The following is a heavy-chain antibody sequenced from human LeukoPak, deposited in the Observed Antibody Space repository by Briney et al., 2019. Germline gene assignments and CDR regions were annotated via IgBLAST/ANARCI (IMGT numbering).Heavy chain of an antibody. J-gene: IGHJ6*04. D-gene: IGHD2-2*01. CDR2: INHSGST. V-gene: IGHV4-34*01. CDR1: GGSFSGYY. CDR3: ARGTHCSSTSYYWSRYYGMDV. Sequence: SETLSLTCAVYGGSFSGYYWSWIRQPPGKGLEWIGEINHSGSTNYNPSLKSRVTISIDTSKNQFSLKLSSVTAADTAVYYCARGTHCSSTSYYWSRYYGMDVWGKGTTVTVSS.